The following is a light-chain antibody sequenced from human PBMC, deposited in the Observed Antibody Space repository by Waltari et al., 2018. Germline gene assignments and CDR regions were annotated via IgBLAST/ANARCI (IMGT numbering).Light chain of an antibody. Sequence: SYEVTQPPSVSVSPGQTARITCSGATLPKKDAHWYQQKSGQARALVLYEDIKRLSGIPERFSGSNSGTTATLTISGAQVGDEADDDCYSIYSSGSLEIFGGGTNLTVL. CDR2: EDI. CDR3: YSIYSSGSLEI. V-gene: IGLV3-10*01. J-gene: IGLJ2*01. CDR1: TLPKKD.